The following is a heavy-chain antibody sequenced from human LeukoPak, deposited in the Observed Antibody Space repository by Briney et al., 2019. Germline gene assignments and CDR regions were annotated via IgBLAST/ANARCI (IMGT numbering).Heavy chain of an antibody. CDR1: GGSISSYY. CDR2: IYYSGST. J-gene: IGHJ3*02. CDR3: ARRLARRRTPFDI. Sequence: SETLSLTCTVSGGSISSYYWCWIRQPPGKGLEWIGYIYYSGSTNYNPSLKSRVTISVDTSKNQFSLKLSSVTAADTAVYYCARRLARRRTPFDIWGQGTMVTVSS. D-gene: IGHD3-3*02. V-gene: IGHV4-59*08.